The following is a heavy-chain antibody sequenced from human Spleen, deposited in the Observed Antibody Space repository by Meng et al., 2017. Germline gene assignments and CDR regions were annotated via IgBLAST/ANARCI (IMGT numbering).Heavy chain of an antibody. CDR1: GFTFSTYW. J-gene: IGHJ6*02. Sequence: GGSLRLSCAASGFTFSTYWMHWVRQRPGEGLVWVSAIESDGSITKYADSAKGRFTISRDNAKNTLYLQMNSLRAEDTAVYYCARGRYYGMDVWGQGTTVTVSS. CDR2: IESDGSIT. V-gene: IGHV3-74*03. CDR3: ARGRYYGMDV.